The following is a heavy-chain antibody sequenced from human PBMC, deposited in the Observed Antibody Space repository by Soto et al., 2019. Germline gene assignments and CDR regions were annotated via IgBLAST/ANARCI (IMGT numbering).Heavy chain of an antibody. V-gene: IGHV3-33*01. Sequence: GGSLRLSWAAAGFTCSSYGMHWVRQAPGKGLEWVAVIWYDGSNKYYADSVKGRFTISRDNSKNTLYLQMNSLRAEDTAVYYCAIGYYYDSSGYYYWGQGTLVTVSS. D-gene: IGHD3-22*01. J-gene: IGHJ4*02. CDR2: IWYDGSNK. CDR1: GFTCSSYG. CDR3: AIGYYYDSSGYYY.